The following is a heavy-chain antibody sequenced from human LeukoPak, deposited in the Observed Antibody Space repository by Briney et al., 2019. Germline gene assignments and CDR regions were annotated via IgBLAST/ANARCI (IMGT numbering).Heavy chain of an antibody. D-gene: IGHD6-13*01. J-gene: IGHJ4*02. CDR2: ISRSSSYI. V-gene: IGHV3-21*01. Sequence: GGSLRLSCADSGFTFSSYSMNWVRHAPGKRLEWVSSISRSSSYIYYADSVKGRFTISRDNAKNSLYLQMNSLRAEDTAVYYCARSGHIAAAGTAMDYWGQGTLVTVSS. CDR1: GFTFSSYS. CDR3: ARSGHIAAAGTAMDY.